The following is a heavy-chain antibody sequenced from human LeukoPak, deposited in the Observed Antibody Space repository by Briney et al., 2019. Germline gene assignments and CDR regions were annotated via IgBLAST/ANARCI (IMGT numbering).Heavy chain of an antibody. V-gene: IGHV6-1*01. D-gene: IGHD3-22*01. CDR3: ARRGSGYYEGDWGYYFDY. Sequence: SQTLSLTCAISGDSVSSNSAAWNWIRQSPSRGLEWLGRTYYRSKWYNDYAVSVKSRITINPDTSKNQFSLKLSSVTAADTAVYYCARRGSGYYEGDWGYYFDYWGQGTLVTVSS. CDR1: GDSVSSNSAA. J-gene: IGHJ4*02. CDR2: TYYRSKWYN.